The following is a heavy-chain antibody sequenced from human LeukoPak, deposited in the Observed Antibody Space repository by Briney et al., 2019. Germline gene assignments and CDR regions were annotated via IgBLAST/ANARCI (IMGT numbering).Heavy chain of an antibody. CDR3: AREPEWYYYDSSGTNPLYYYYMDV. Sequence: SQTLSLTCTVSGGSISSGSYYGSWIRQPAGKGLEWIGRIYTSGSTNYNPSLKSRVTISVDTSKNQFSLKLSSVTAADTAVYYCAREPEWYYYDSSGTNPLYYYYMDVWGKGTTVTVSS. CDR2: IYTSGST. J-gene: IGHJ6*03. CDR1: GGSISSGSYY. D-gene: IGHD3-22*01. V-gene: IGHV4-61*02.